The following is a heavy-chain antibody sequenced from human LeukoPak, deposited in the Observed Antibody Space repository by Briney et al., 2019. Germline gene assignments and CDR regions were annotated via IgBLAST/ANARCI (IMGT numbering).Heavy chain of an antibody. Sequence: GGSLRLSCAASGFTFSSYGMHWVRQAPGKGLEYVSAISSNGGSTYYANSVKGRFTISRDNSKNTLYLQMGSLRAEDMAVYYCARVKLRGQVWSPFDYWGQGTLVTVSS. V-gene: IGHV3-64*01. J-gene: IGHJ4*02. CDR3: ARVKLRGQVWSPFDY. CDR2: ISSNGGST. CDR1: GFTFSSYG. D-gene: IGHD5-18*01.